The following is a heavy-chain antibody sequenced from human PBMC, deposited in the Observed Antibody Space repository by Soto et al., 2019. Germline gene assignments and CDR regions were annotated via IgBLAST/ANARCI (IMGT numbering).Heavy chain of an antibody. CDR1: GYSFASHW. J-gene: IGHJ4*02. CDR3: ARLRAYCSGDTCYSYYFDY. D-gene: IGHD2-15*01. Sequence: GESLKISCKGSGYSFASHWIGWVRQMPGRGLEWMGIIYPSDSDTRYSPSFQGQVTISADKSITTAYVQWSSLKASDTAMYYCARLRAYCSGDTCYSYYFDYWGQGTMVTVSS. CDR2: IYPSDSDT. V-gene: IGHV5-51*01.